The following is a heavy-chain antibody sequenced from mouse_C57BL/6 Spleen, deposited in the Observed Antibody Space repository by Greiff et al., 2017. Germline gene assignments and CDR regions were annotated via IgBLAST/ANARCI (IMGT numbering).Heavy chain of an antibody. CDR3: ARDDWYFDV. V-gene: IGHV7-1*01. CDR2: SRNKANDYTT. CDR1: GFTFSDFY. J-gene: IGHJ1*03. Sequence: EVQGVESGGGLVQSGRSLRLSCATSGFTFSDFYMEWVRQAPGKGLEWIAASRNKANDYTTEYSASVKGRFIVSRDTSQSILYLQMNALRAEDTAIYYCARDDWYFDVWGTGTTVTVSS.